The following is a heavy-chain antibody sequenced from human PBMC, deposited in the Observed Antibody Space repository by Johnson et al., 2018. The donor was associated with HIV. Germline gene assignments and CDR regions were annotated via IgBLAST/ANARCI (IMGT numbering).Heavy chain of an antibody. CDR2: ISYDGRIP. D-gene: IGHD1-1*01. CDR1: GFTLSNYG. CDR3: AKGRKWNDGGNDALDI. Sequence: QVQLLESGGGVVQPGRSLRLSCATSGFTLSNYGIHWVRQAPGKGLEWVAVISYDGRIPSHADSVKGRFTISRDNSKSTAFLQMSNLRPEDTAVYYCAKGRKWNDGGNDALDIWGQGTLVTVSS. V-gene: IGHV3-30*18. J-gene: IGHJ3*02.